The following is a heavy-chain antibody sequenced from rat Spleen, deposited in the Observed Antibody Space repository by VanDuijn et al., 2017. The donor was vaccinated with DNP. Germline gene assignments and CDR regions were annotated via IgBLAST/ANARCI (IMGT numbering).Heavy chain of an antibody. V-gene: IGHV2-6*01. CDR2: IWSDGST. CDR1: GFSLTRHV. J-gene: IGHJ2*01. D-gene: IGHD1-7*01. CDR3: ARSLGGFSDY. Sequence: QEQLKESGPGPVPPSRTLSLTCTVSGFSLTRHVVSWVRQPPGKGLEWIAAIWSDGSTDYNSVLKSRLSISRDTSKSQVFLKMNTLQTEDTAIYFCARSLGGFSDYWGQGVMVTVSS.